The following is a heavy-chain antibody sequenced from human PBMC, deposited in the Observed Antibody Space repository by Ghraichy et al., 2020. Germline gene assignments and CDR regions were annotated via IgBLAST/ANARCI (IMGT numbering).Heavy chain of an antibody. V-gene: IGHV4-31*03. CDR1: GGSISSGGYY. J-gene: IGHJ6*02. CDR2: IYYSGST. CDR3: ARDGGSSTNYYYYYGMDV. Sequence: SETLSLTCTVSGGSISSGGYYWSWIRQHPGKGLEWIGYIYYSGSTYYNPSLKSRVTISVDTSKNQFSLKLSSVTAADTAVYYCARDGGSSTNYYYYYGMDVWGQGTTVTVSS. D-gene: IGHD2-2*01.